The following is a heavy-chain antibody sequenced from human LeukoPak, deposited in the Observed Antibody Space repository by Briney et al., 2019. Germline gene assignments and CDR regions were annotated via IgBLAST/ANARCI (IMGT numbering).Heavy chain of an antibody. CDR3: ARGRGIVVVSVYYLDY. Sequence: GSLRLSCAASGFTFSSYSMNWIRQPPGKGLEWIGEINHSGSTNYNPSLKSRVTISVDTSKNQFSLKLSSVTAADTAVYYCARGRGIVVVSVYYLDYWGQGTLVTVSS. D-gene: IGHD3-22*01. J-gene: IGHJ4*02. CDR2: INHSGST. V-gene: IGHV4-34*01. CDR1: GFTFSSYS.